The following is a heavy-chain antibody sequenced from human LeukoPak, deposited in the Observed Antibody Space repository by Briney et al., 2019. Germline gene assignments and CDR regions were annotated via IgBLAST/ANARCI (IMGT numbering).Heavy chain of an antibody. Sequence: GASVKVSCKASGYTFTSYAISWVRQAPGQGLEWMGWISAYNGNTNYAQKLQGRVTMTTDTSTSTAYMELRSLRSDDTAVYYCARVKTMIIVVSLFDYWGQGTLVTVSS. V-gene: IGHV1-18*01. CDR3: ARVKTMIIVVSLFDY. J-gene: IGHJ4*02. D-gene: IGHD3-22*01. CDR1: GYTFTSYA. CDR2: ISAYNGNT.